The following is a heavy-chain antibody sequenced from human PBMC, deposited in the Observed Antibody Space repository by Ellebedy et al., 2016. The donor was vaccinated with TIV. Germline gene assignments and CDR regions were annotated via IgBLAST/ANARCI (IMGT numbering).Heavy chain of an antibody. CDR3: ARHELGSNAAFDY. CDR2: IDPSDPSGSYT. V-gene: IGHV5-10-1*01. Sequence: GESLKISXKGSGYSFIHYWISWVRQIPGKGLEWVARIDPSDPSGSYTSYSPSFQGHVTISVDKSINTAYLQWSSLKASDTAMYYCARHELGSNAAFDYWGQGTLVTVSS. CDR1: GYSFIHYW. D-gene: IGHD7-27*01. J-gene: IGHJ4*02.